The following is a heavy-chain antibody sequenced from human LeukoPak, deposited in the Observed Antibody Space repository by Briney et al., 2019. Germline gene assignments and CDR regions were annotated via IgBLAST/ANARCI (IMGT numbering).Heavy chain of an antibody. D-gene: IGHD5-24*01. V-gene: IGHV3-48*03. CDR3: ARGMEMATMEYFDY. CDR1: GFTFSSYE. CDR2: ISSSGSTI. J-gene: IGHJ4*02. Sequence: HPGGSLRLSRAASGFTFSSYEMNWVRQAPGKGLEWVSYISSSGSTIYYADSVKGRFTISRDNAKNSLYLQMNSLRAEDTAVYYCARGMEMATMEYFDYWGQGTLVTVSS.